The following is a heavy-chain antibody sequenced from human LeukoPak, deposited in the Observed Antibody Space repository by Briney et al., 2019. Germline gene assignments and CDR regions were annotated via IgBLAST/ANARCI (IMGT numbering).Heavy chain of an antibody. D-gene: IGHD2-15*01. V-gene: IGHV4-34*01. CDR1: GGSFSGYY. CDR3: ARDQGYCSGGSCYSGWFDP. J-gene: IGHJ5*02. CDR2: INHSGST. Sequence: SQTLSLTCAVYGGSFSGYYRSWIRQPPGKGLEWIGEINHSGSTNYNPSLKSRVTISVDTSKNQFSLKLSSVTAADTAVYYCARDQGYCSGGSCYSGWFDPWGQGTLVTVSS.